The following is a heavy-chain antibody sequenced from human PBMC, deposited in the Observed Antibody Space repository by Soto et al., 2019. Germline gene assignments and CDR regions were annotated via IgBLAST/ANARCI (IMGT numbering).Heavy chain of an antibody. D-gene: IGHD6-19*01. CDR1: GFTFSSYW. J-gene: IGHJ4*02. CDR3: ARDEDRFYSSGKNDY. CDR2: IKQDGSEK. Sequence: EVQLVESGGGLVQPGGSLRLSCAASGFTFSSYWMSWVRQAPGKGLEWVANIKQDGSEKYYVDSVKGRFTISRDNAKNSLYLQMNSLRAEDTAVYYCARDEDRFYSSGKNDYWGQGTLVTVSS. V-gene: IGHV3-7*01.